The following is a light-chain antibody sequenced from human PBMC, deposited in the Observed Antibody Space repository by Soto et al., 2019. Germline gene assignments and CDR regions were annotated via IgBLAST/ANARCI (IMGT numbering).Light chain of an antibody. V-gene: IGKV1-39*01. CDR2: AAS. J-gene: IGKJ2*01. CDR1: QSIGSY. Sequence: DIQMTQSPSSLSASVGDRVTITCRATQSIGSYLNWYQQKVGKAPKLLIYAASTLQRGVPPRFSGSGSGSGSGTYFPLTISILQPEDFATYYCQQGPHPPYTFGQGTKLEIK. CDR3: QQGPHPPYT.